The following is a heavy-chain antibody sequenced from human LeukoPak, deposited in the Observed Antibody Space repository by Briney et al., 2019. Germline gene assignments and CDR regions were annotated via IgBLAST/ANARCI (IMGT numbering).Heavy chain of an antibody. CDR3: ARIRDGYNDAYDI. J-gene: IGHJ3*02. D-gene: IGHD5-24*01. CDR2: INPGGDNT. CDR1: GYTFKNYG. V-gene: IGHV1-46*02. Sequence: ASVKVSCKASGYTFKNYGISWVRQAPGQGLEWMGLINPGGDNTDYAQNFQGRVTMTRDTSTSTVYMGLSSLRSEDTAVYYCARIRDGYNDAYDIWGQGTMVTVSS.